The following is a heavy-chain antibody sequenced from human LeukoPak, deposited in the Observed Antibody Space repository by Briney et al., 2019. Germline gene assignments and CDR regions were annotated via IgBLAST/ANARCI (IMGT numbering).Heavy chain of an antibody. D-gene: IGHD5-18*01. V-gene: IGHV3-21*01. CDR3: ARAWDTAMTHDY. Sequence: GGSLRLSCAASGFTFSSYSMNWVRQAPGKGLEWVSSISSSSLYIYYADSVKGRFTISRDNAKNSLYLQMNSLRAEDTAVYYCARAWDTAMTHDYWGQGTLVTVSS. J-gene: IGHJ4*02. CDR2: ISSSSLYI. CDR1: GFTFSSYS.